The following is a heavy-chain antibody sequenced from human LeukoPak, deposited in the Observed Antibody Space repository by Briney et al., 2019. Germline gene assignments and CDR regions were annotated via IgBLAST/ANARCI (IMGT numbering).Heavy chain of an antibody. CDR1: GGSISSSNW. J-gene: IGHJ4*02. V-gene: IGHV4-4*02. CDR2: IYHSGST. CDR3: ARANYYGSGSYSYFDY. Sequence: NPSETLSLTCAVSGGSISSSNWRSWVRQPPGKGLEGIGEIYHSGSTNYNPSLKSRVTISVDKSKNQFSLKLSSVTAADTAVYYCARANYYGSGSYSYFDYWGQGTLVTVPS. D-gene: IGHD3-10*01.